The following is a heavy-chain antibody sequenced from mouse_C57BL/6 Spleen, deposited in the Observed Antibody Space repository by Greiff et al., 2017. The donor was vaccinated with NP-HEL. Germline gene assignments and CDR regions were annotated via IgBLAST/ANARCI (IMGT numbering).Heavy chain of an antibody. CDR1: GYTFTSYT. CDR3: ARVELDAMDY. J-gene: IGHJ4*01. V-gene: IGHV1-4*01. D-gene: IGHD4-1*01. CDR2: INPSSGYT. Sequence: VQLQQSGAELARPGASAKMSCKASGYTFTSYTMHWVKQRPGQGLEWIGYINPSSGYTKYNQKFKDKATLTADKSSSTAYMQLSSLTSEDSAVYYCARVELDAMDYWGQGTSVTVSS.